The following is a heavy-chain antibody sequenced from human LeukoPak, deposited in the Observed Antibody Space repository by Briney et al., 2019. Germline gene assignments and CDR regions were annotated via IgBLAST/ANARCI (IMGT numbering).Heavy chain of an antibody. CDR1: GFTFSSYA. V-gene: IGHV3-30*14. J-gene: IGHJ4*02. D-gene: IGHD3-3*01. CDR3: ARSRSITIFGVVRGDRYYFDY. Sequence: PGRSLRLSCAASGFTFSSYAMHWVRQAPGKGLEWVAVISYDGSNKYYADSVKGRFTISRDNSRNTLYLQMNSLRAEDTAVYYCARSRSITIFGVVRGDRYYFDYWGQGTLVTVSS. CDR2: ISYDGSNK.